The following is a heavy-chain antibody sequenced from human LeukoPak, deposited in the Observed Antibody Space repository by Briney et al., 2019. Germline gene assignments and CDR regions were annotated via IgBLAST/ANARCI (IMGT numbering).Heavy chain of an antibody. CDR2: INHSGSA. D-gene: IGHD4-17*01. J-gene: IGHJ4*02. CDR3: ARGQGTVTTH. V-gene: IGHV4-34*01. CDR1: GGSFSGYY. Sequence: SETLSLTCAVSGGSFSGYYWTWIRQPPGKGLEWIGEINHSGSANYNPSLKSRVTISLDTSKNQFSLKLSSVAAADTAVYYCARGQGTVTTHWGQGTLVTVSS.